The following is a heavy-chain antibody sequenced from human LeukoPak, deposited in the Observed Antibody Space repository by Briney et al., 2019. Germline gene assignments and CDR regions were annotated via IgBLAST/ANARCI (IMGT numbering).Heavy chain of an antibody. CDR1: GYTFTSYG. Sequence: ASVKVSCKASGYTFTSYGINWVRQATGQGLEWMGWMNPNSGNTGYAQKFQGRVTITRNTSISTAYMELSSLRSEDTAVYYCARGLRYQLLSGKRRYNWFDPWGQGTLVTVSS. J-gene: IGHJ5*02. CDR3: ARGLRYQLLSGKRRYNWFDP. V-gene: IGHV1-8*03. CDR2: MNPNSGNT. D-gene: IGHD2-2*01.